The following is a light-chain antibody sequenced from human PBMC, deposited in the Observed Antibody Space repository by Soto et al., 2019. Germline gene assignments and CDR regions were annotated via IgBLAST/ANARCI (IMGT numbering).Light chain of an antibody. V-gene: IGLV1-51*01. CDR1: GSNIGSNS. J-gene: IGLJ2*01. CDR3: GTWESYLSVGV. CDR2: DND. Sequence: QSVLTQPPSVSAAPGQTVTISCSGRGSNIGSNSVSWYQQVPGTAPILLLYDNDKRPSGIPDRFFGSKSGTSATLGIAGLQTADEADYYCGTWESYLSVGVFGGGTQLTVL.